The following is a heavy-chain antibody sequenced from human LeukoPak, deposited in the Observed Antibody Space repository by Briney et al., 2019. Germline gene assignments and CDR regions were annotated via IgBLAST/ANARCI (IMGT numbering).Heavy chain of an antibody. J-gene: IGHJ4*02. CDR3: ARQFSSWANDY. V-gene: IGHV5-10-1*01. D-gene: IGHD6-13*01. Sequence: GESLKISCKGSGYSFTSYWISWVRQMPGKGLEWMGRIDPSDSYTNYSPSFQGHVTISADKSINTAYLQWTSLKASDTAMYYCARQFSSWANDYWGQGTLVTVSS. CDR2: IDPSDSYT. CDR1: GYSFTSYW.